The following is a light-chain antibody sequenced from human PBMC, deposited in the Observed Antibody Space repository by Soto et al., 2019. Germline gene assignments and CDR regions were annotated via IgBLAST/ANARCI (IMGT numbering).Light chain of an antibody. CDR3: QQSYSTPLT. V-gene: IGKV1-39*01. CDR2: AAS. Sequence: DIQMTQSPSSLSASVGDRVTITCRASQSISSYLNSYQQKPGKAPKLLIYAASSLQSGVPSMFSGSGSGTDFTLTISSLQPEDFATYYCQQSYSTPLTFGGGTKVEIK. J-gene: IGKJ4*01. CDR1: QSISSY.